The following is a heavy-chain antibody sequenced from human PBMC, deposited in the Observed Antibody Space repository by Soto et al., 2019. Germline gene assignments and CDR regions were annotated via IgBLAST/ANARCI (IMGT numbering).Heavy chain of an antibody. V-gene: IGHV3-9*01. Sequence: EVQLVESGGGLVQPGRSLRLSCAASGFTFDDYAMHWVRQAPGKGLELVSGISWNSGSIGYADSVKGRFAISRDNAKKSLYLQMNSLRAEDTALYYCAKAPRDDYIWGSYRYTHYFDYWSQGTLVTVSS. CDR2: ISWNSGSI. D-gene: IGHD3-16*02. J-gene: IGHJ4*02. CDR1: GFTFDDYA. CDR3: AKAPRDDYIWGSYRYTHYFDY.